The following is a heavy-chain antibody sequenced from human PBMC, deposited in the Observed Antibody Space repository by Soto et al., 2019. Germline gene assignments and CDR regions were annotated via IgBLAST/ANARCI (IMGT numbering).Heavy chain of an antibody. V-gene: IGHV1-18*01. Sequence: QLQLVQSGPEAKKPGASVKVSCKASGYTFATSTISWLRQAPGQGPEWRGWIKAYSGNTNYAQKLQGRLTMTTDTSTSTAYMELRSLTTGDTAIYYCAIADYGDDDYWGQGTLVTVSS. CDR2: IKAYSGNT. CDR1: GYTFATST. J-gene: IGHJ4*02. CDR3: AIADYGDDDY. D-gene: IGHD4-17*01.